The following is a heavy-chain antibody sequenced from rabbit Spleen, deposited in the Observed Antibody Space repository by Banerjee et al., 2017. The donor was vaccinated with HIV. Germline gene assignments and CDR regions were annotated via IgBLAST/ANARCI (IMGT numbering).Heavy chain of an antibody. CDR1: GVSFSGNSY. D-gene: IGHD1-1*01. CDR2: IDTGSSGST. V-gene: IGHV1S40*01. CDR3: ARDTSSSFSSYGMDL. J-gene: IGHJ6*01. Sequence: QSLEESGGDLVKPGASLTLTCIASGVSFSGNSYMCWVRQAPGKGLEWIACIDTGSSGSTYYASWAKGRFTISKTSSTTATLQMTSLTAADTATYFCARDTSSSFSSYGMDLWGPGTLVT.